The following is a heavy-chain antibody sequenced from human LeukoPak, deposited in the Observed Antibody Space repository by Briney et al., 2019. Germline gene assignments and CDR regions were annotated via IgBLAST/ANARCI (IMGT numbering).Heavy chain of an antibody. CDR2: ISGSGGST. V-gene: IGHV3-23*01. CDR3: AKDRVEYSSSSEYFDY. J-gene: IGHJ4*02. CDR1: GFTFSSYA. Sequence: GGSLRLSCAASGFTFSSYAMSWVRQAPGKGLEWVSAISGSGGSTYYADSVKGRLTISRDNSKNTLYLQMNSLRAEDTAVYYCAKDRVEYSSSSEYFDYWGQGTLVAVSS. D-gene: IGHD6-6*01.